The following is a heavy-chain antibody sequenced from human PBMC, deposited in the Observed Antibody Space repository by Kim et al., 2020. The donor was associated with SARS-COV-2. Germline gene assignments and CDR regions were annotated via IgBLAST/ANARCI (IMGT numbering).Heavy chain of an antibody. CDR1: GYSFTSYW. CDR3: ATSYSPRYCSGGSCYSDYYYGMDV. V-gene: IGHV5-10-1*01. J-gene: IGHJ6*02. CDR2: IDPSDSYT. D-gene: IGHD2-15*01. Sequence: GESLKISCKGSGYSFTSYWISWVRQMPGKGLEWMGRIDPSDSYTNYSPSFQGHVTISADKSISTAYLQWSSLKASDTAMYYCATSYSPRYCSGGSCYSDYYYGMDVCGQGTTVTVSS.